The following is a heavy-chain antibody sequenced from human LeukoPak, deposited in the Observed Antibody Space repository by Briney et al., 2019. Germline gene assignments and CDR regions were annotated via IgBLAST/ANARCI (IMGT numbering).Heavy chain of an antibody. J-gene: IGHJ4*02. CDR1: GFTFSSYW. CDR3: ARDRKFDY. V-gene: IGHV3-7*01. Sequence: PGGSLRLSCAASGFTFSSYWMSWVRQAPGKGLEWVADIKQDGSEKYYGDSVKGRFTISRENAKNSLYLQMNSLRVEDTAVYYCARDRKFDYWGQGTLVTVSS. CDR2: IKQDGSEK.